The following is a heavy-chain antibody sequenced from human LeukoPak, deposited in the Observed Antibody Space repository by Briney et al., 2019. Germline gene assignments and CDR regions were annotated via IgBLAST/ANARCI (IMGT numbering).Heavy chain of an antibody. CDR2: IYPGDSDT. CDR3: ARKVVVSWFDP. CDR1: GYSFTSFW. Sequence: RGESLKISCKGSGYSFTSFWIGWVRQMPGKGLEWMGIIYPGDSDTRYSPSFQGQVTISADKSISTAYLQWSSLKASYTAMYYCARKVVVSWFDPWGQGTLVTVSS. D-gene: IGHD2-2*01. J-gene: IGHJ5*02. V-gene: IGHV5-51*01.